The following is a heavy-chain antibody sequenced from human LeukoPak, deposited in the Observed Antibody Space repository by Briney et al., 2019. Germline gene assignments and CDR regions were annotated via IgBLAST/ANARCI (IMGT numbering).Heavy chain of an antibody. CDR3: ARVMVRGVIIFDY. J-gene: IGHJ4*02. CDR2: ISSSSTI. V-gene: IGHV3-69-1*01. Sequence: ETLSLTCAVYGGSFSGYYWSWIRQPPGKGLEWVSYISSSSTIYYADSVKGRFTISRDNAKNSLYLQMNSLRAEDTAVYYCARVMVRGVIIFDYWGQGTLVTVSS. CDR1: GGSFSGYY. D-gene: IGHD3-10*01.